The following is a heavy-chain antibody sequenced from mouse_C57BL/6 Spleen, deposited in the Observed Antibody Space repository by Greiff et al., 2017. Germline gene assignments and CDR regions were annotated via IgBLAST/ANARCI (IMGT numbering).Heavy chain of an antibody. D-gene: IGHD1-1*01. V-gene: IGHV3-6*01. J-gene: IGHJ1*03. CDR1: GYSITSGYY. Sequence: VQLKESGPGLVKPSQSLSLTCSVTGYSITSGYYWNWIRQFPGNKLEWMGYISYDGSNNYNPSLKNRISITRDTSKNQFFLKLNSVTTEDTATYYCGSHYYGSSYGYFDVWGTGTTVTVSS. CDR3: GSHYYGSSYGYFDV. CDR2: ISYDGSN.